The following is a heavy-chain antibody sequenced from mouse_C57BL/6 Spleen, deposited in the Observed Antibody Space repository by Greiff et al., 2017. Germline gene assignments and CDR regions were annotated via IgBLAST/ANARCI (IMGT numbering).Heavy chain of an antibody. J-gene: IGHJ4*01. Sequence: EVQLQQSVAELVRPGASVKLSCTASGFNIKNTSMHWVKQRPEQGLEWIGRIDPANGNTKYAPKFQGKATITADTSSNTAYLQLSSLTSEDTAIYYCARISSTMVTTGYYYAMDYWGQGTSVTVSS. CDR2: IDPANGNT. D-gene: IGHD2-2*01. V-gene: IGHV14-3*01. CDR3: ARISSTMVTTGYYYAMDY. CDR1: GFNIKNTS.